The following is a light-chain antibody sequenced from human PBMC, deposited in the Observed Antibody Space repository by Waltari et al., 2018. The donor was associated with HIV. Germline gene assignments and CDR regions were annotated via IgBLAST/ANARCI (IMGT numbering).Light chain of an antibody. J-gene: IGLJ1*01. CDR3: QTWDSNFYV. Sequence: SYELTQPPSVSVSPGQTASITCSGDQLGNKYIWWYQQKSGQSPVLVINQDSKRPPGIPERFSGSNSGHTATLTISGTQTVDEADYYCQTWDSNFYVFGTGTKVTVL. CDR2: QDS. CDR1: QLGNKY. V-gene: IGLV3-1*01.